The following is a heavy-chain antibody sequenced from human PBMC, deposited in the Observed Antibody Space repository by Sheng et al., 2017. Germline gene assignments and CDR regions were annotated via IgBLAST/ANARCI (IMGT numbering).Heavy chain of an antibody. CDR1: GGSISSSSYY. CDR3: ARGGLGKQQLEDWFDP. CDR2: IYYSGST. V-gene: IGHV4-39*07. Sequence: QLQLQESGPGLVKPSETLSLTCTVSGGSISSSSYYWGWIRQPPGKGLEWIGSIYYSGSTYYNPSLKSRVTISVDTSKNQFSLKLSSVTAADTAVYYCARGGLGKQQLEDWFDPWGQGTLVTVSS. J-gene: IGHJ5*02. D-gene: IGHD6-13*01.